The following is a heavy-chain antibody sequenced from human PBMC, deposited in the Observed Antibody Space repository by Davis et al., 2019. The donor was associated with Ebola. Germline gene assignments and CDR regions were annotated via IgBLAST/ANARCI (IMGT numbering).Heavy chain of an antibody. Sequence: MPSETLSLTCAVSGVSISSGGYSWSWIRQPPGKGLEWIGYIYYSGNTYYNQSLKSRITMSLDTSRNDFSLKLTSVTAADTAVYYCARGDYAGSSFDYWGQGTLVTVSS. CDR2: IYYSGNT. V-gene: IGHV4-30-4*07. CDR3: ARGDYAGSSFDY. J-gene: IGHJ4*02. D-gene: IGHD4-17*01. CDR1: GVSISSGGYS.